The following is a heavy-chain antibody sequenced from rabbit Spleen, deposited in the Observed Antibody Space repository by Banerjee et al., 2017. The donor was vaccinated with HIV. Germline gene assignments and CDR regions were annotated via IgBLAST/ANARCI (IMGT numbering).Heavy chain of an antibody. V-gene: IGHV1S45*01. D-gene: IGHD1-1*01. CDR1: GFSFSFKDV. Sequence: QLVESGGGLVKPGASLTLTCKASGFSFSFKDVMCWVRQAPGKGLQWIACINVYTGKPVYATWAKGRFTISRTSSTTVTLQMTSLTAADTATYFCARDLTSVVGWNFNLWGQGTLVTVS. CDR3: ARDLTSVVGWNFNL. CDR2: INVYTGKP. J-gene: IGHJ4*01.